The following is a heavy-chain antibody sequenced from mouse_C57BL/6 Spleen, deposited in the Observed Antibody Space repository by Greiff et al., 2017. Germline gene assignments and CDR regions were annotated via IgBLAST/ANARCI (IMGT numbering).Heavy chain of an antibody. Sequence: EVKLVESGPGLAKPSQTLSLTCSVTGYSITSDYWNWIRKFPGNKLEYMGYISYSGSTYYNPSLKSRISITRDTSKNQYYLQLNSVTTEDTATYYCARSGHYYVSSWYFDVWGTGTTVTVSS. CDR2: ISYSGST. CDR1: GYSITSDY. CDR3: ARSGHYYVSSWYFDV. J-gene: IGHJ1*03. V-gene: IGHV3-8*01. D-gene: IGHD1-1*01.